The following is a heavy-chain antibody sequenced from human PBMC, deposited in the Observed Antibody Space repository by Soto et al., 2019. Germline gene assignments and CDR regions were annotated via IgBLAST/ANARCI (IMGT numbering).Heavy chain of an antibody. J-gene: IGHJ4*02. Sequence: EVQLVESGGGLVQPGGSLRLSCAASGFSFSIFSMNWVRQAPGKGLEWVSYISSNGSSLNYADSVKGRFTISRDTSRNSLYPPMHSLRDEPTAVYYGKSDISNSSGWWPHVGYCGQGTLVAVSS. CDR1: GFSFSIFS. CDR2: ISSNGSSL. V-gene: IGHV3-48*02. D-gene: IGHD6-19*01. CDR3: KSDISNSSGWWPHVGY.